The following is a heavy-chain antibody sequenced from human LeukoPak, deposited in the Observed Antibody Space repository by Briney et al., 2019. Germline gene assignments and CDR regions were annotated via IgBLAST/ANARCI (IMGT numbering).Heavy chain of an antibody. Sequence: GGSLRLSCAASGFTFSSYWMHWVRQAPGKGLGWVSRINSDGSSTSYADSVTGRFTISRDNAKNTLYLQMNSLRAEDTAVYYCARDSDYGGNWFDPWGQGTLVTVSS. D-gene: IGHD4-23*01. CDR2: INSDGSST. V-gene: IGHV3-74*01. CDR3: ARDSDYGGNWFDP. CDR1: GFTFSSYW. J-gene: IGHJ5*02.